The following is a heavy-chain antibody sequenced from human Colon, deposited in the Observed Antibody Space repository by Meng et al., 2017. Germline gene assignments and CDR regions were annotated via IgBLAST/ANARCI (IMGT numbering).Heavy chain of an antibody. Sequence: QGQLVQAGAEVKKPGASVRVSCKTSGYTITNYQTDWVRQAPGQGLEWMGWVNPNNGEASYAQNLQGRVTLTTDTSTNTAYMELRSLTSDDSALYYCARHASAWSLDYWGQGTLVTVSS. CDR1: GYTITNYQ. CDR3: ARHASAWSLDY. CDR2: VNPNNGEA. J-gene: IGHJ4*02. D-gene: IGHD6-19*01. V-gene: IGHV1-18*01.